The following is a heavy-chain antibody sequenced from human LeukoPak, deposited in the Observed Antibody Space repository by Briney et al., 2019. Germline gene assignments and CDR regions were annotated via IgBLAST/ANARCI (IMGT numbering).Heavy chain of an antibody. CDR3: ARGRYCSDGNCYHNWFDP. CDR2: TNPNSGGT. Sequence: AASVKVSCKASGYTFTGYYMHWVRQAPGQGPEWMGWTNPNSGGTDYAQKFQGRVTMTRDTSINTAYMELSSLRSDDTAVYYCARGRYCSDGNCYHNWFDPWGQGTLVTVSS. J-gene: IGHJ5*02. D-gene: IGHD2-15*01. V-gene: IGHV1-2*02. CDR1: GYTFTGYY.